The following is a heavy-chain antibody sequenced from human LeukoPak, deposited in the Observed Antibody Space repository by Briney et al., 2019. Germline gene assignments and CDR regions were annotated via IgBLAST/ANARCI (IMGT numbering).Heavy chain of an antibody. CDR3: ARLLYGGLFDY. Sequence: GGSLRLSCAASGFSFSSYWMSWVRQDPGKGLEWVANIKKDGSDKYYVDSVKGRFTISRDNAKNSLDLQMNSLRAEDTAVYYCARLLYGGLFDYWGQGTLVTVSS. D-gene: IGHD2/OR15-2a*01. V-gene: IGHV3-7*01. CDR2: IKKDGSDK. J-gene: IGHJ4*02. CDR1: GFSFSSYW.